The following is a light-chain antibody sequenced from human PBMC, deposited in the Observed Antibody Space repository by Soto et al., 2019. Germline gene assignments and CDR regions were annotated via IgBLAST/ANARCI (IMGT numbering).Light chain of an antibody. CDR2: GAS. Sequence: IQLTQSPSSVSASVGDRVTISCRASQGISSYLGWYQQKTGKAPKILIYGASTLQSGVPSRFRGSGSGTDCTLTISRLQPEDFETYYCQQANSFPFTFGQGTRLEIK. CDR1: QGISSY. V-gene: IGKV1-12*02. CDR3: QQANSFPFT. J-gene: IGKJ5*01.